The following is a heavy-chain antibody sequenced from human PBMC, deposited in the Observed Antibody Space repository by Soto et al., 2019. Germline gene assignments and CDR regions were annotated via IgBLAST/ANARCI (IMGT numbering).Heavy chain of an antibody. V-gene: IGHV3-21*06. CDR1: GFTFTRYS. Sequence: PGGSLRLSCAASGFTFTRYSMNWVRQAPGKGLEWVASISSTTNYIYYGESLKGRLTISRDNAKNSMYLQMNTPRAEDTAVYYCARESEDLSSNLDYWGQGTQVTVSS. CDR3: ARESEDLSSNLDY. J-gene: IGHJ4*02. CDR2: ISSTTNYI.